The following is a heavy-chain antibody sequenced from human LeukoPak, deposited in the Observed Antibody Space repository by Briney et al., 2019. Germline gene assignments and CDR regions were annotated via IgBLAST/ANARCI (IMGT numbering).Heavy chain of an antibody. J-gene: IGHJ4*02. D-gene: IGHD3-9*01. V-gene: IGHV3-48*03. CDR2: ISSSGSTI. CDR3: ARGADSGYSSDN. Sequence: GGSLRLSCAASGFTFSSYEMNWVRQAPGKGLEWVSYISSSGSTIYYADSVRGRFTISRDNAKNTLYLQMNSLRAEDTAVYYCARGADSGYSSDNWGQGTLVSVSS. CDR1: GFTFSSYE.